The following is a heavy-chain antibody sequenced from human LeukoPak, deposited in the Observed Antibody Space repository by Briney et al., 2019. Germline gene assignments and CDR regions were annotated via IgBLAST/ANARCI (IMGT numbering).Heavy chain of an antibody. CDR3: ARQPIRFLEWLWWFDP. J-gene: IGHJ5*02. CDR2: INHSGST. V-gene: IGHV4-34*01. CDR1: GGSFSGYY. Sequence: PSETLSLTCAVYGGSFSGYYWSWIRQPPGKGLEWIGEINHSGSTNYNPSLKRRVTISVDTSKNQFSLKLSSVTAADTAVYYCARQPIRFLEWLWWFDPWGQGTLVTVSS. D-gene: IGHD3-3*01.